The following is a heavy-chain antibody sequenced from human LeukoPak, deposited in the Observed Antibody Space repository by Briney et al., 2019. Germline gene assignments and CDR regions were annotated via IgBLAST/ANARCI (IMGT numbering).Heavy chain of an antibody. Sequence: TSETLSLTCTVSGGSISSYYWSWIRQPPGKGLEWIGYIYYSGSTNYNPSLKSRVTISVDTSKNQFSLKLGSVTAADTAVYYCAREPRIVVVPAAILGAFDIWGQGTMVTVSS. D-gene: IGHD2-2*01. J-gene: IGHJ3*02. CDR2: IYYSGST. CDR1: GGSISSYY. V-gene: IGHV4-59*01. CDR3: AREPRIVVVPAAILGAFDI.